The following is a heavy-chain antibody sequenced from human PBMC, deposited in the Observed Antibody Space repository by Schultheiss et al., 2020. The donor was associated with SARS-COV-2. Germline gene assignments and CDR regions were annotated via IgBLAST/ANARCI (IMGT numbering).Heavy chain of an antibody. D-gene: IGHD2-2*01. Sequence: SQTLSLTCTVSGGSISSGGYYWSWIRQPPGKGLEWIGYIYYSGSTNYNPSLKSRVTISVDTSKNQFSLKLSSVTAADTAVYYCARRWDIVVVPAAKHAFDIWGQGTMVTVSS. CDR2: IYYSGST. CDR3: ARRWDIVVVPAAKHAFDI. J-gene: IGHJ3*02. V-gene: IGHV4-61*08. CDR1: GGSISSGGYY.